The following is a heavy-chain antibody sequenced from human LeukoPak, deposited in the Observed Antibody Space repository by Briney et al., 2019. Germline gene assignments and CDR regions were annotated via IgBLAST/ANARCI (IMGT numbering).Heavy chain of an antibody. J-gene: IGHJ4*02. D-gene: IGHD2-21*02. Sequence: SVTVSFKASGGTFSIYAISWVRQAPGQGLEWMGGIIPIFGTANYAQKFQGRVTITADESTSTAYMELSSLRSEDTAVYYCARNVVVTASYYFDYWGQGTLVTVSS. CDR1: GGTFSIYA. CDR2: IIPIFGTA. V-gene: IGHV1-69*13. CDR3: ARNVVVTASYYFDY.